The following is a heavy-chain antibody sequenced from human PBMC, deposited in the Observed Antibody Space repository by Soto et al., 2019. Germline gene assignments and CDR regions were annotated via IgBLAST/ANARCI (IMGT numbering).Heavy chain of an antibody. CDR2: IYYSGST. Sequence: SETLSLTCTVSGGSISSGDYYWSWIRQPPGKGLEWIGYIYYSGSTYYNPSLKSRVTISVDTSKNQVSLKLSSVTAADTAVYYCARVSGIYYYGMDVWGQGTTVTVSS. D-gene: IGHD3-10*01. CDR1: GGSISSGDYY. V-gene: IGHV4-30-4*01. J-gene: IGHJ6*02. CDR3: ARVSGIYYYGMDV.